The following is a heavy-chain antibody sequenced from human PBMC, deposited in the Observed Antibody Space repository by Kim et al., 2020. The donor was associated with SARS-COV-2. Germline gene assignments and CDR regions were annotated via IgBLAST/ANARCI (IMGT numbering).Heavy chain of an antibody. J-gene: IGHJ4*02. Sequence: GGSLRLSCAASGFTFSTYWMHWVRLVPGKGLMWVSRINNDGKIITYADSVKGRFTISRDNAKNMLYLQMNSLRAEDTGVYFCARGTGDGCWGQGTVVTVSS. CDR3: ARGTGDGC. V-gene: IGHV3-74*03. CDR1: GFTFSTYW. CDR2: INNDGKII. D-gene: IGHD7-27*01.